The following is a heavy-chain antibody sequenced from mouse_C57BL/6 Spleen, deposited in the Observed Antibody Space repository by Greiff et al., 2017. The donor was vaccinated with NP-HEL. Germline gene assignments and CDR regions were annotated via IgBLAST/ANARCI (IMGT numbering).Heavy chain of an antibody. D-gene: IGHD4-1*02. CDR3: ARSPNQLDWYFDV. CDR1: GFTFSDYG. CDR2: ISSGSSTI. Sequence: EVKLVESGGGLVKPGGSLKLSCAASGFTFSDYGMHWVRQAPEKGLEWVAYISSGSSTIYYADTVKGRFTISRDNAKNTLFLQMTSLRSEDTAMYYCARSPNQLDWYFDVWGTGTTVTVSS. J-gene: IGHJ1*03. V-gene: IGHV5-17*01.